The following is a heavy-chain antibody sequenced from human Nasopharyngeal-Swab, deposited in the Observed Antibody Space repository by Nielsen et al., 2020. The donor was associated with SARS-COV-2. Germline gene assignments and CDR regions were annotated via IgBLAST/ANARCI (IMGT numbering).Heavy chain of an antibody. Sequence: GESLPISCAASGFTFSNAWMSWVRQAPGKGLEWVGRLKSKTDGGTTDYAAPVKGRFAISRDDSKNTLYLQMNSLKTEDTAVYYCTTDGPLVITFGGVIVTVDYWGQGTLVTVSS. CDR2: LKSKTDGGTT. D-gene: IGHD3-16*02. V-gene: IGHV3-15*01. CDR3: TTDGPLVITFGGVIVTVDY. CDR1: GFTFSNAW. J-gene: IGHJ4*02.